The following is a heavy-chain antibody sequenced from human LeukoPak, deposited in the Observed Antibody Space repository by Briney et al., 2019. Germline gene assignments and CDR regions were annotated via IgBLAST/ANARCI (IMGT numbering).Heavy chain of an antibody. V-gene: IGHV4-39*02. D-gene: IGHD2-15*01. CDR3: ARDLKVAATPDYYYYYMDV. CDR1: GGSISSSSYY. Sequence: SETLSLTCTVSGGSISSSSYYWGWIRQPPGKGLEWIGSIYYSGSTYYNPSLKSRVTISVDTSKNQFSLKLSSVTAADTAVYYCARDLKVAATPDYYYYYMDVWGKGTTVTVSS. J-gene: IGHJ6*03. CDR2: IYYSGST.